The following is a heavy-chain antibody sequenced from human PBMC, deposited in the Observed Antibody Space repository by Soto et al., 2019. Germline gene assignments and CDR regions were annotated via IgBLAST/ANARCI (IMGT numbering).Heavy chain of an antibody. J-gene: IGHJ4*02. CDR1: GYTFTSYG. CDR2: ISAYNGNT. D-gene: IGHD2-21*01. CDR3: ARDKGSYCDFDE. Sequence: DSLQVSCTSSGYTFTSYGISWVRQAPGQGLEWMGWISAYNGNTNYAQKLQGRVTMTTDTSTSTAYMELRSLRSDDTAVYYCARDKGSYCDFDEWGKGNLVTV. V-gene: IGHV1-18*01.